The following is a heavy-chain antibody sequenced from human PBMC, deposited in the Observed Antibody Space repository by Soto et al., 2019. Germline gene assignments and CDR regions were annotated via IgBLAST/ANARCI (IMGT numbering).Heavy chain of an antibody. Sequence: PGGSLRLSCATSGFTFHDHGMSWVRQAPGKGLDWVSTISGSGGSADYADSVKGRFTISRDNPQNTLYLEMNSLRAEDTAIYYCAKDRFHVVVTVSIFDPWGQGTLVTVSS. CDR1: GFTFHDHG. D-gene: IGHD2-21*02. CDR3: AKDRFHVVVTVSIFDP. V-gene: IGHV3-23*01. J-gene: IGHJ5*02. CDR2: ISGSGGSA.